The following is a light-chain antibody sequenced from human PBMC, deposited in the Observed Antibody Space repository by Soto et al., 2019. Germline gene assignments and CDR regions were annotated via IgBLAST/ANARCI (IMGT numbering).Light chain of an antibody. J-gene: IGKJ4*01. CDR2: DAS. CDR3: QQRLNWPLT. V-gene: IGKV3-11*01. CDR1: QSVSSF. Sequence: EIVLTQSPATLSLSPGERATLSCRASQSVSSFFVWYQQKRGQAPRLLIYDASKRATGIPARFSGSRSGTDFTLTLSSLEPEDFAVYYCQQRLNWPLTFGGGTTVEIK.